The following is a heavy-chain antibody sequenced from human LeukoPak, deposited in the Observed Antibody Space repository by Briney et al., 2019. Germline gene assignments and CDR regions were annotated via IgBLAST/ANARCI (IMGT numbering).Heavy chain of an antibody. Sequence: PSETLSLTCTVSGGSISSYYWSWIRQPAGKGLEWIGRIYTSGSTNYNPSLKSRVTVSVDTSKNQFSLKLSSVTAADTAVYYCARDRQQLVPWYYYYMDVWGKGTTVTVSS. CDR3: ARDRQQLVPWYYYYMDV. CDR1: GGSISSYY. V-gene: IGHV4-4*07. CDR2: IYTSGST. D-gene: IGHD6-13*01. J-gene: IGHJ6*03.